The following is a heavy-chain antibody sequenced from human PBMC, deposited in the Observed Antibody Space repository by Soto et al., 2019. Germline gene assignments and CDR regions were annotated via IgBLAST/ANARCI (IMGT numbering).Heavy chain of an antibody. J-gene: IGHJ6*02. Sequence: QVQLVQSGAEVKKPGSSVKVSCKASGGTFSSYAISWVRQAPGQGLEWMGGIIPIFGIANYAQKFQGRVTITADKSTSTAYMELSSLRSEDTAVYYCARVGYTAMVTTYYYGMDVWGQGTTVTVSS. CDR3: ARVGYTAMVTTYYYGMDV. D-gene: IGHD5-18*01. V-gene: IGHV1-69*17. CDR2: IIPIFGIA. CDR1: GGTFSSYA.